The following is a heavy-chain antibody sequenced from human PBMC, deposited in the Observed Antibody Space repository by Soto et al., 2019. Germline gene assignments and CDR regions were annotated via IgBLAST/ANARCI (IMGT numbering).Heavy chain of an antibody. J-gene: IGHJ3*02. CDR1: GFTFSSYA. CDR2: ISGSGGST. CDR3: ETDDSDGDYATTSDAFDI. Sequence: EVQLLESGGGLVQPGGSLRLSCAASGFTFSSYAMSWVRQAPGKGLEWVSAISGSGGSTYYADYVKGRFTISRYNSKNPLYRLINSLRSEDTAVYYCETDDSDGDYATTSDAFDIWGLGTMVTVSS. V-gene: IGHV3-23*01. D-gene: IGHD4-17*01.